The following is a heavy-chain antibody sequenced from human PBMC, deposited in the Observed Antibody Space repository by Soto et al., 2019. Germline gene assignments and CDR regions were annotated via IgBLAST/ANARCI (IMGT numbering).Heavy chain of an antibody. CDR1: GGSISSDY. V-gene: IGHV4-59*08. CDR3: ARSRGVRGVAGAFDI. CDR2: IYYSGST. J-gene: IGHJ3*02. D-gene: IGHD3-10*01. Sequence: SETLSLTCTVSGGSISSDYWSWIRQPPGKGLEWIGYIYYSGSTNYNPSLKSRVTISVDTSKNQFSLKLSSVTAADTAVYYCARSRGVRGVAGAFDIWGQGTMVTVSS.